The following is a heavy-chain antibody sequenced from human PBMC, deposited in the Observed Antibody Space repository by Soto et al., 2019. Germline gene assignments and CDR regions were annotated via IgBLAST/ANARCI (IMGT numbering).Heavy chain of an antibody. V-gene: IGHV3-48*01. CDR1: GFTFSSYS. CDR2: ISSSSSTI. Sequence: PGGSLRLSCAASGFTFSSYSMNWVRQAPGKGLEWVSYISSSSSTIYYADSVKGRFTISRDNAKNSLYLQMNSLRAEDTAVYYYARAAAQNYYYYYYXDVSGKGTTVTLSS. CDR3: ARAAAQNYYYYYYXDV. J-gene: IGHJ6*03. D-gene: IGHD2-15*01.